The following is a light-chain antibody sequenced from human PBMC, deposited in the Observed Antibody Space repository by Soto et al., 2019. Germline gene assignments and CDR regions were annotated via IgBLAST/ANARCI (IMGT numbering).Light chain of an antibody. CDR3: FPFTTTSTHV. J-gene: IGLJ1*01. Sequence: QSALTQPASLSGSPGQSITISCTGTSSDIGAYDYVSWFQQHPGKAPKLMISEVNYRPSGVSNCFSGSKSGNTAYLTISGLQVEDEAEYFCFPFTTTSTHVFGTGTKVTVL. CDR2: EVN. CDR1: SSDIGAYDY. V-gene: IGLV2-14*01.